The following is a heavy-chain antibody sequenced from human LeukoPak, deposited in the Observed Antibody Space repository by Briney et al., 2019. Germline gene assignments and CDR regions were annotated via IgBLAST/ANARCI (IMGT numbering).Heavy chain of an antibody. CDR2: IDPSDSYT. Sequence: GESLKISCKGSGYSFASYWISWVRQMPGKGLEWMGRIDPSDSYTNYSPSFQDHVTISADKSISTAYLQWSSVMASDTAIYYCARRRVATTEWFDSWGQGTLVTVSS. J-gene: IGHJ5*01. CDR3: ARRRVATTEWFDS. CDR1: GYSFASYW. D-gene: IGHD4-17*01. V-gene: IGHV5-10-1*01.